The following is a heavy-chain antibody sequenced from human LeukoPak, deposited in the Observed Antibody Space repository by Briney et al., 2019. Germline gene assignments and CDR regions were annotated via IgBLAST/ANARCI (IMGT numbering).Heavy chain of an antibody. Sequence: VASVTVSCKASGYTFTSYGISWVRQAPGQGLEWMGWISAYNGNTNYAQKLQGRVTMTTDTSTSTAYMELRSLRSDDTAVYYCARVLTDYGDYVGDYWGQGTLVTVSS. V-gene: IGHV1-18*01. D-gene: IGHD4-17*01. CDR3: ARVLTDYGDYVGDY. J-gene: IGHJ4*02. CDR1: GYTFTSYG. CDR2: ISAYNGNT.